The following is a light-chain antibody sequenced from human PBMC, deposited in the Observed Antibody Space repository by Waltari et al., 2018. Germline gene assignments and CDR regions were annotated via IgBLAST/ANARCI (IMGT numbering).Light chain of an antibody. J-gene: IGLJ3*02. CDR2: RDN. CDR1: GSNIENND. Sequence: QSVLTQPPSASGTPGQRVTMSCSGGGSNIENNDVMWYQQLPGTAPRLLVFRDNERPSGVPDRFSGSKSGTSASLAISGLRSEDEADYYCAVWDDRVSGWVFGGGTKLTVL. V-gene: IGLV1-47*01. CDR3: AVWDDRVSGWV.